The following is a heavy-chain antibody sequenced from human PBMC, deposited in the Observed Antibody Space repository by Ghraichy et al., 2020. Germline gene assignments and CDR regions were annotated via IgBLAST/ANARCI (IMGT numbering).Heavy chain of an antibody. CDR1: GYTFTSYD. D-gene: IGHD3-16*02. CDR2: MNPNSGNT. Sequence: ASVKVSCKASGYTFTSYDINWVRQATGQGLEWMGWMNPNSGNTGYAQKFQGRVTMTRNTSISTAYMELSSLRSEDTAVYYCAREVTADMITFGGVIVQDAFDIWGQGTMVTVSS. J-gene: IGHJ3*02. CDR3: AREVTADMITFGGVIVQDAFDI. V-gene: IGHV1-8*01.